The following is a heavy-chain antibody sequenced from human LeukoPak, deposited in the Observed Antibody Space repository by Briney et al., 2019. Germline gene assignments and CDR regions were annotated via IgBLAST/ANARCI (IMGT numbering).Heavy chain of an antibody. CDR1: GFTFSSYA. J-gene: IGHJ4*02. CDR3: AKDRLRGPTQSYGLDY. D-gene: IGHD2-15*01. CDR2: ISGSGGST. V-gene: IGHV3-23*01. Sequence: PGGSLRLSCAASGFTFSSYAMSWVRQAPGKGLEWVSAISGSGGSTYYADSVKGRFTISRDNSKNTLFLQMNSLRAEDTAVYYCAKDRLRGPTQSYGLDYWGQGTLVTVSS.